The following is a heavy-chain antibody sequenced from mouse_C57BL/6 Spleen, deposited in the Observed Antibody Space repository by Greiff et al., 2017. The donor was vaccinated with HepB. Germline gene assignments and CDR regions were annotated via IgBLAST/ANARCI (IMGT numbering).Heavy chain of an antibody. J-gene: IGHJ2*01. D-gene: IGHD4-1*01. V-gene: IGHV5-4*03. CDR3: ARGVTGDYFDY. CDR1: GFTFSSYA. Sequence: EVKVVESGGGLVKPGGSLKLSCAASGFTFSSYAMSWVRQTPEKRLEWVATISDGGSYTYSPDTGKGRFTISRDNAKNNLYLQRSHLKSEDTAMYYCARGVTGDYFDYWGQGTTLTVSS. CDR2: ISDGGSYT.